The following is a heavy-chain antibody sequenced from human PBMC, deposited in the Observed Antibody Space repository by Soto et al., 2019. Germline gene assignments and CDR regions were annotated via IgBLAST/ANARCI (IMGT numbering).Heavy chain of an antibody. V-gene: IGHV1-69*13. CDR3: AREGSGYLISDYYGMDV. Sequence: GPQLKVSCKASGGTFSSYAISWVRQAPGQGLEWMGGIIPIFGTANYAQKFQGRVTITADESTSTAYMELSSLRSEDTAVYYCAREGSGYLISDYYGMDVWGQGTTVTVSS. CDR2: IIPIFGTA. CDR1: GGTFSSYA. J-gene: IGHJ6*02. D-gene: IGHD5-12*01.